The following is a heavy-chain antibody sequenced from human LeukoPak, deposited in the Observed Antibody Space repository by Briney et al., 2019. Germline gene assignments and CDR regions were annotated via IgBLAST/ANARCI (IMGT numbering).Heavy chain of an antibody. Sequence: PGGSLRLSCAASAFTFSGYSMTWVRQAPGKGLEWVSYISSGGSTIYCADSVKGRFTISRDNAKNSLYLQMSSLRAEDTAVYYCARVFPIAAGTISNDYWGQGTLVTVSS. D-gene: IGHD6-6*01. CDR1: AFTFSGYS. J-gene: IGHJ4*02. CDR3: ARVFPIAAGTISNDY. V-gene: IGHV3-48*04. CDR2: ISSGGSTI.